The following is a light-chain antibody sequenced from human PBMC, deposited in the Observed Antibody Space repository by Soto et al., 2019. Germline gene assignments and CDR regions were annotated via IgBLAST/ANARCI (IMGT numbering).Light chain of an antibody. V-gene: IGLV2-23*01. CDR2: EGI. J-gene: IGLJ1*01. CDR1: SSDVGSYNL. Sequence: QLVLTQPASVSGSPGQSITISCTGTSSDVGSYNLVSWYQQRPGKAPELMIYEGIKRPSGVSNRFSGSKSGNTASLTISGLQAEDEADYYCCSFASSSTYVFGSGTKVTVL. CDR3: CSFASSSTYV.